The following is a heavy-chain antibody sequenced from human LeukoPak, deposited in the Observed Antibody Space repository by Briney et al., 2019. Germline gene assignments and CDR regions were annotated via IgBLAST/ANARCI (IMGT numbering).Heavy chain of an antibody. CDR1: GYTFTTYA. CDR2: INAGNGNT. V-gene: IGHV1-3*01. Sequence: ASVKVSCKASGYTFTTYAMHWVRQAPGQRLEWMGWINAGNGNTKYSQKFQGRVTITRDTSASTAYMELSSLRSEDTAVYYCATDLGPIFGVTSDLDIWGQGTMVTVSS. D-gene: IGHD3-3*01. CDR3: ATDLGPIFGVTSDLDI. J-gene: IGHJ3*02.